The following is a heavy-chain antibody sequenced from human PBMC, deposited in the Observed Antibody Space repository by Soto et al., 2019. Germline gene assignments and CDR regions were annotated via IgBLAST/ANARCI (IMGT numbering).Heavy chain of an antibody. CDR2: IVPNIGTV. J-gene: IGHJ4*02. CDR1: GGTLTNFINYP. V-gene: IGHV1-69*06. D-gene: IGHD2-8*02. CDR3: ARRDTGGFLRYLDN. Sequence: QMQLVQSGAEVKKPGSSVKVSCKASGGTLTNFINYPINWVRQAPGQGLEWMGGIVPNIGTVNYAQKFQGRGTITAYKSTGTAYMELSSLRSEDTALYYCARRDTGGFLRYLDNWGQGTLVTVSS.